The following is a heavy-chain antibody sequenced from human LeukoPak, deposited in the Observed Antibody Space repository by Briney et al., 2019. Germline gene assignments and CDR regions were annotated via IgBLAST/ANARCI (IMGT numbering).Heavy chain of an antibody. CDR2: INPSGGST. J-gene: IGHJ3*02. Sequence: ASVKVSCKASGYTITSYYMHWVRQAPGQGLEWMGIINPSGGSTSYAQKFQGRVTMTRDTSTSTVYMELSSLRSEDTAVYYCARDGSGWYTHDAFDIWGQGTMVTVSS. V-gene: IGHV1-46*01. CDR3: ARDGSGWYTHDAFDI. CDR1: GYTITSYY. D-gene: IGHD6-19*01.